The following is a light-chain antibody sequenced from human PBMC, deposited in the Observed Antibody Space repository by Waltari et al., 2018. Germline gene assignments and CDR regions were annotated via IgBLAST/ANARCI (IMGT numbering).Light chain of an antibody. CDR2: QSS. V-gene: IGLV3-1*01. CDR1: KLGDKY. Sequence: SYELIQPPSVSVSPGQTARITCSGDKLGDKYASWYQQRPGQSPVLVVYQSSKRPSGIPERFSGSNSGNTASLTIGGTQTRDEADFYCQAWDNNVVVFGGGTKLTVL. J-gene: IGLJ2*01. CDR3: QAWDNNVVV.